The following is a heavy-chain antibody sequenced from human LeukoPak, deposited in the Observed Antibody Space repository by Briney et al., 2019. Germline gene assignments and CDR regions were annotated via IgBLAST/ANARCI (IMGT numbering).Heavy chain of an antibody. Sequence: SETLSLTCAVSGGSISSADFYWSWIRQHPGKGLEWVGFIYYSGSAYYNPSLKSRVSISIDTSKNQFSLTLNSVTAADTAVYYCARGSDFFDYWGQGTLVTVSS. CDR2: IYYSGSA. CDR3: ARGSDFFDY. J-gene: IGHJ4*02. V-gene: IGHV4-31*11. CDR1: GGSISSADFY.